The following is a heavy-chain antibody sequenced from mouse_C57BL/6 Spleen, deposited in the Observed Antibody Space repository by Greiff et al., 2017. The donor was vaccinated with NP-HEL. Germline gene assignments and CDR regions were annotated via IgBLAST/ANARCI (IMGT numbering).Heavy chain of an antibody. CDR3: ARGYYYAMDY. J-gene: IGHJ4*01. CDR2: IYPSDSET. V-gene: IGHV1-61*01. CDR1: GYTFTSYW. Sequence: VQLQQPGAELVRPGSSVKLSCKASGYTFTSYWMDWVKQRPGQGLEWIGNIYPSDSETHYNQKFKDKATLTVDKSSSTAYMQLSSLTSEDSAVYYCARGYYYAMDYWGQGTSVTVSS.